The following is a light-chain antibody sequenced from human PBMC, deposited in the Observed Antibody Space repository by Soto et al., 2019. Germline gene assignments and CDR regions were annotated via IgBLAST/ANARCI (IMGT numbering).Light chain of an antibody. CDR3: KQYGTSGT. J-gene: IGKJ4*02. Sequence: ELVLTQSPGTLSLSPGERATLSCRASQSLSSRNLAWYQQKPGQAPRLLIYGASNRATGIPDRFSGSGSGTDFTLTISRLEPEDFAVYYCKQYGTSGTFGRGTMVDSK. V-gene: IGKV3-20*01. CDR1: QSLSSRN. CDR2: GAS.